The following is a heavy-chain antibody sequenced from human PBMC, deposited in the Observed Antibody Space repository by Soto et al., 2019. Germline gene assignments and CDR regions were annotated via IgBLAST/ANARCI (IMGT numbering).Heavy chain of an antibody. J-gene: IGHJ6*02. CDR1: GGTFSSYT. CDR3: AREVCSGGSCYPYYYYGMDV. CDR2: IIPILGIA. V-gene: IGHV1-69*04. D-gene: IGHD2-15*01. Sequence: SVKVSCKASGGTFSSYTISWVRQAPGQGLEWMGRIIPILGIANYAQKFQGRVTITADKSTSTAYMELSSLRSEDTAVYYCAREVCSGGSCYPYYYYGMDVWGQGTTVTVSS.